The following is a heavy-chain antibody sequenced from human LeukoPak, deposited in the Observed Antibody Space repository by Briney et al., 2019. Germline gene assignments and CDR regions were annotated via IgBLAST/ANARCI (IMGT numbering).Heavy chain of an antibody. J-gene: IGHJ3*02. V-gene: IGHV3-21*01. CDR2: ISSSSSYN. Sequence: GGSLRLSCAASGFTFSSYSMNWVRQAPGQGLEWVSSISSSSSYNYYADSVKGRFTIARDNAKNSLYLQMNSLRAEDAAVYYCAREYGYSYPDAFDIWGQGTMVTVSS. CDR3: AREYGYSYPDAFDI. D-gene: IGHD5-18*01. CDR1: GFTFSSYS.